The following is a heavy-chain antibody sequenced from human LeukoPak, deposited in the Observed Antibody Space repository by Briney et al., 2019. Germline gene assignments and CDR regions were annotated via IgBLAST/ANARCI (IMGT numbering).Heavy chain of an antibody. CDR2: ISGSGGST. D-gene: IGHD2-15*01. Sequence: GGSLRLSCAASGFTFSSYAMSWVRQAPGKGLEWVSAISGSGGSTYYADSVKGRFTISRDNSKNTLYLQMNSLRAEDTAVYYCAKEVVVAATPALYYYGMDVWGQGTTVTVSS. CDR3: AKEVVVAATPALYYYGMDV. CDR1: GFTFSSYA. J-gene: IGHJ6*02. V-gene: IGHV3-23*01.